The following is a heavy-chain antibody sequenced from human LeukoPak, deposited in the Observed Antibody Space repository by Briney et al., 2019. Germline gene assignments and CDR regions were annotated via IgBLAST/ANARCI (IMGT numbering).Heavy chain of an antibody. V-gene: IGHV1-2*02. J-gene: IGHJ4*02. D-gene: IGHD6-13*01. CDR2: INPNSGGT. CDR1: GYTFTGYY. CDR3: ARVRGIAAAGRFDY. Sequence: ASVKVSCKASGYTFTGYYMHWVRQAPGQGLEWMGWINPNSGGTNYAQKFQGRVTMTRDTSLSTAYMELSRLRSDDTAVYYCARVRGIAAAGRFDYWGQGTLVTVSS.